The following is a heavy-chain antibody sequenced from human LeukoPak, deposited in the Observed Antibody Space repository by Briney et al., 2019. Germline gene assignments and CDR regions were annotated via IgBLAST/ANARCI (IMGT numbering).Heavy chain of an antibody. CDR3: ARDNSSDSISPFFHY. V-gene: IGHV4-59*01. CDR2: IYYSGST. J-gene: IGHJ4*02. Sequence: PSETLSLTCTLSGGSISSYYWSWTRQPPGKGLEWIGYIYYSGSTNYNPSLKSRVTISVDTSKNQFSLKLSSVTAADTAVYYCARDNSSDSISPFFHYWGQGTLVTVSS. D-gene: IGHD3-22*01. CDR1: GGSISSYY.